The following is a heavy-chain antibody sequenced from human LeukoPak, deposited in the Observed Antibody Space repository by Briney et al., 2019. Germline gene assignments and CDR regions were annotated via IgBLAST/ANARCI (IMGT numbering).Heavy chain of an antibody. V-gene: IGHV3-30*04. Sequence: GGSLRLSCAASGFSFSNYPMHWVRQAPGKGLEWVAVISADGIDKYYADSVKGRFTISRDNSKNTLYLQMSSLRPEDTAVYYCAEDKGREGDYWGQGNLVTVSS. J-gene: IGHJ4*02. CDR1: GFSFSNYP. CDR2: ISADGIDK. CDR3: AEDKGREGDY.